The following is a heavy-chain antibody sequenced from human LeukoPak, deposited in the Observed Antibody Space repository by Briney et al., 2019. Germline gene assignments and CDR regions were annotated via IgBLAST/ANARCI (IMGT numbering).Heavy chain of an antibody. Sequence: GASVKVSCKASGYTFTSYDINWVRQATGQGLEWMGWMNPNSGNTGYAQKFQGRVTITRNTSISTAYMELSSLRSEDTAVYYCARGRFYNSSGRKGTTYYFDYWGQGTLVTVSS. D-gene: IGHD6-19*01. CDR1: GYTFTSYD. CDR2: MNPNSGNT. V-gene: IGHV1-8*03. CDR3: ARGRFYNSSGRKGTTYYFDY. J-gene: IGHJ4*02.